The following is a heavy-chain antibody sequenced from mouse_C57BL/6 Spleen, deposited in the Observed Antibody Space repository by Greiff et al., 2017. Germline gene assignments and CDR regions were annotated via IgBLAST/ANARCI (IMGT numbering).Heavy chain of an antibody. Sequence: QVQLKQPGTELVKPGASVKLSCKASGYTFTSYWMHWVKQRPGQGLEWIGNINPSNGGTNYNEKFKSKATLTVDKSSSTAYMQLSSLTSEYSAVYYCARQGYYGSDYFDYWGQGTTLTVSS. V-gene: IGHV1-53*01. CDR2: INPSNGGT. D-gene: IGHD1-1*01. CDR1: GYTFTSYW. CDR3: ARQGYYGSDYFDY. J-gene: IGHJ2*01.